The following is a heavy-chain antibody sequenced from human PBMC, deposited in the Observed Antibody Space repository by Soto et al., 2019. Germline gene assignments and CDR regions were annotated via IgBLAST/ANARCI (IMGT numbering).Heavy chain of an antibody. D-gene: IGHD3-9*01. CDR1: GGSISSYY. V-gene: IGHV4-59*01. CDR2: IYYSGST. Sequence: SETLSLTCTVSGGSISSYYWSWIRQPPGKGLEWIGYIYYSGSTNYNPSLKSRVTISVDTSKNQFSLKLSSVTAADTAVYYCARGGHYDILTGYYYYGMDVWGQGTTVTVSS. CDR3: ARGGHYDILTGYYYYGMDV. J-gene: IGHJ6*02.